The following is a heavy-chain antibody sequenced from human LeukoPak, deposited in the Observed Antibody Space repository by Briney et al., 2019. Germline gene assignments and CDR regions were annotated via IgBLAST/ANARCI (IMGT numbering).Heavy chain of an antibody. CDR2: ISGSGGST. V-gene: IGHV3-23*01. Sequence: GGSLRLSCAAPGFTFSSYSMNWVRQAPGKGLEWVSAISGSGGSTYYADSVKGQFTISRDNSKNTLYLQMNSLRAEDTAVYYCAKAYLLDYWGQGTLVTVST. D-gene: IGHD3-10*01. CDR3: AKAYLLDY. J-gene: IGHJ4*02. CDR1: GFTFSSYS.